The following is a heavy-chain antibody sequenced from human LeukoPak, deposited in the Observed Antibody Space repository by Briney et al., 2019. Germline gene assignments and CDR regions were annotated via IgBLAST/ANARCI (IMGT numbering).Heavy chain of an antibody. CDR2: VSYDGSYK. V-gene: IGHV3-30*03. J-gene: IGHJ4*02. CDR1: GFTFSSYW. D-gene: IGHD1-1*01. CDR3: ARAPGYGAAYYFDY. Sequence: GGSLRLSCAASGFTFSSYWMSWVRQAPGKGLEWVAVVSYDGSYKYYADSVKGRFTISRDNSKNTLYLQMNSLRAEDTAVYYCARAPGYGAAYYFDYWGQGTLVTVSS.